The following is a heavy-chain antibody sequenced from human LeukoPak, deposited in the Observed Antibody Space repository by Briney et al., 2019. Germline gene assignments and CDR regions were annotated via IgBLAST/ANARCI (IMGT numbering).Heavy chain of an antibody. CDR1: GFTFNTYS. Sequence: GRSLRLSCVASGFTFNTYSIHWVRQAPGKGLEWVAGISSDGSSKDYADSVKGRFTISRDNSKNTLYLQMNSLRAEDTAVYYCAKAAYCTSTSCHFSGYAQRPLDSWGQGTLVTVSS. D-gene: IGHD2-2*01. CDR2: ISSDGSSK. CDR3: AKAAYCTSTSCHFSGYAQRPLDS. J-gene: IGHJ4*02. V-gene: IGHV3-30*18.